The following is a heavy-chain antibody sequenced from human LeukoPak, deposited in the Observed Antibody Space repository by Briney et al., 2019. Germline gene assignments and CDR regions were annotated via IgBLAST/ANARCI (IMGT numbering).Heavy chain of an antibody. CDR1: GYTFTGYY. CDR3: ARDLERGYSYGDYYMDV. J-gene: IGHJ6*03. Sequence: ASVKVSXKASGYTFTGYYMHWVRQAPGQGLEWMGRINPNSGGTNYAQKFQGRVTMTRDTSISTAYMELSRLRSDDTAVYYCARDLERGYSYGDYYMDVWGKGTTVTVSS. V-gene: IGHV1-2*06. CDR2: INPNSGGT. D-gene: IGHD5-18*01.